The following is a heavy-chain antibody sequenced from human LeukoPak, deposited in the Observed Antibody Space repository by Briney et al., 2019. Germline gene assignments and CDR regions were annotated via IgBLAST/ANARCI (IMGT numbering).Heavy chain of an antibody. Sequence: PGGSLRLSCAASGFTFSSYAMTGVRQAPGKGLEGVSSISGSDYSTYYAAPMKGRFTHSRDNSKTALSLQMNRLQAEDTAVYYCAKGGLSRAGLDYWGQGPLVTVSS. CDR1: GFTFSSYA. CDR3: AKGGLSRAGLDY. J-gene: IGHJ4*02. D-gene: IGHD5/OR15-5a*01. V-gene: IGHV3-23*01. CDR2: ISGSDYST.